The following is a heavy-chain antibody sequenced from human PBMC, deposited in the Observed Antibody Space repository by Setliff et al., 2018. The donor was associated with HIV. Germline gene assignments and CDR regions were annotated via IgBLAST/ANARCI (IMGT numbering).Heavy chain of an antibody. Sequence: SETLSLTCAVYGGSFRGYYWSWIRQPPGKGLKWIGEINHSGSTNYDPSLKSRVTISVDTSKSQFSLKLSSVTAADTALYYCARGSDYIWGNYRFPFDYWGQGTLVTVSS. D-gene: IGHD3-16*02. CDR3: ARGSDYIWGNYRFPFDY. J-gene: IGHJ4*02. V-gene: IGHV4-34*01. CDR1: GGSFRGYY. CDR2: INHSGST.